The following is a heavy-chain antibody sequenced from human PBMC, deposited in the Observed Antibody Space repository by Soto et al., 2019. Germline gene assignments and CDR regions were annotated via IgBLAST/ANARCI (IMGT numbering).Heavy chain of an antibody. CDR3: GRDGGYYGIDS. CDR2: IGTAGDT. J-gene: IGHJ4*02. V-gene: IGHV3-13*01. Sequence: GGSLRLSCAASGFTFSTYGMHCVRQVTGRGLEWVSVIGTAGDTYYPDSVRGRFTISRDNAKNSLYLQMNSLGAGDTAVYYCGRDGGYYGIDSWGQGSMVTVSS. CDR1: GFTFSTYG. D-gene: IGHD2-21*02.